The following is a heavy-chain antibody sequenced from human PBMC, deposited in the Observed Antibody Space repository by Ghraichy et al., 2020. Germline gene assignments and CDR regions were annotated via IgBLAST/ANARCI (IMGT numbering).Heavy chain of an antibody. V-gene: IGHV1-2*02. Sequence: ASVKVSCKPSGYSFTDYFIHWVRQAPGQGLEWMGWINPDNGDTKYVQKFQGRATMTRDTSINTVYMELTRLRSDDTAVYYCARARTVMVHFDDWGQGTLVTVSS. CDR3: ARARTVMVHFDD. CDR2: INPDNGDT. D-gene: IGHD1-14*01. J-gene: IGHJ4*02. CDR1: GYSFTDYF.